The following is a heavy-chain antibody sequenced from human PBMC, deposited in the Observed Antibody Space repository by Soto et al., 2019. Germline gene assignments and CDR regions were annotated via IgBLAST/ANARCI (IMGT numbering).Heavy chain of an antibody. CDR1: GFTVSSTF. Sequence: EVQVVESGGGLIQPGGSLRLSCAASGFTVSSTFMNWVRQAPGKGLEWVSLIYSGGSTYYTDPVKGAGTFYADSVKGRFTISGDTSRNTGYLKITSLRAEDTAVSSCVRGVRYSGSLETFDIWGPVTMFTVAS. V-gene: IGHV3-53*01. D-gene: IGHD1-26*01. CDR2: IYSGGST. J-gene: IGHJ3*02. CDR3: VRGVRYSGSLETFDI.